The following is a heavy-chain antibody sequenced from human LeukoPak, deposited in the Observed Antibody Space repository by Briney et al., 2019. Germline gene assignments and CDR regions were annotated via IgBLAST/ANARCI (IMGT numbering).Heavy chain of an antibody. J-gene: IGHJ4*02. CDR2: VYYTGST. V-gene: IGHV4-59*01. D-gene: IGHD6-19*01. Sequence: SETLSLTCTVSGGSISRYYWSWIRQPPGKGLEWIGYVYYTGSTNYNPSLKSRLTISVDTSKNQFSLKLRSVTTADTAVYYCVRGEWLPPDYWGQGTLVTVSS. CDR3: VRGEWLPPDY. CDR1: GGSISRYY.